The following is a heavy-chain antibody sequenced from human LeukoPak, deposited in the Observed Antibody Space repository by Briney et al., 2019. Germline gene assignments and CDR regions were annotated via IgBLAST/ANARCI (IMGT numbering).Heavy chain of an antibody. J-gene: IGHJ6*03. CDR2: IRYDGSNQ. V-gene: IGHV3-30*02. CDR1: GFTSRSYG. CDR3: AKDSQYYYIDV. Sequence: PGGSLRLSCAASGFTSRSYGMHWVRQAPGKGLERVTFIRYDGSNQYSTDSVKGRFTISRDNSKNTLYLQMNSLRTEDTAVYYCAKDSQYYYIDVWGKGTTVTVSS.